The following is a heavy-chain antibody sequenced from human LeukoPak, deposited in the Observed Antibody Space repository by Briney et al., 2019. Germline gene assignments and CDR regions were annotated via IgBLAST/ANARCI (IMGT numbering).Heavy chain of an antibody. Sequence: GGSLRFSCAASGFTVSCYSMNWDRQAPGKGLEWVSSIIGSGSYIYYADSVKGRFTISRDNAKNSLYLQMSSLRAEDTAVYYCARALYVDYAYSYWGQGTLVTVSS. J-gene: IGHJ4*02. CDR3: ARALYVDYAYSY. CDR2: IIGSGSYI. V-gene: IGHV3-21*01. CDR1: GFTVSCYS. D-gene: IGHD4-17*01.